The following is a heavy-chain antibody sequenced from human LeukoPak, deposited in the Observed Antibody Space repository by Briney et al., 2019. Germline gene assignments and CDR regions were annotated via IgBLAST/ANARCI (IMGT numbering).Heavy chain of an antibody. V-gene: IGHV3-23*01. D-gene: IGHD1-7*01. CDR2: ISDSGGIT. CDR1: GFTFSTFA. Sequence: GSLRLSCAASGFTFSTFAMNWVRQGPGKGLEWVAVISDSGGITYYADSLKGRFTISRDNSKNTLYLQMNSLRAEDTAVYYCAKDIVPNYGSTFDFWGQGTMVTVSS. CDR3: AKDIVPNYGSTFDF. J-gene: IGHJ3*01.